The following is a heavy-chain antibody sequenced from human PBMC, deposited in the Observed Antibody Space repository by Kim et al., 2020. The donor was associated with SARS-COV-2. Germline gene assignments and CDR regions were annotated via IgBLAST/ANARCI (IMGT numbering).Heavy chain of an antibody. D-gene: IGHD3-10*01. Sequence: GGSLRLSCAASGFTFSSSWMHWVRQPSGKGLVWVSRINSDGSTTTYADSVKGRFTISRDNAKNTLYLQMNSLRAEDTAVYFCVRSMYYYSRWGQGTLVTVSS. CDR2: INSDGSTT. J-gene: IGHJ4*02. CDR1: GFTFSSSW. V-gene: IGHV3-74*01. CDR3: VRSMYYYSR.